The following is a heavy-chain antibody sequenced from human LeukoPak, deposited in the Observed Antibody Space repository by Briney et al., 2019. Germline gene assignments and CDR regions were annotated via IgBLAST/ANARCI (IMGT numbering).Heavy chain of an antibody. CDR3: ARGGSSGYYFDY. V-gene: IGHV4-30-2*01. Sequence: SRTLSLTCAVSGGSISSGGYSWSWIRQPPGKGLEWIGYIYHSGSTYYNPSLKSRVTISVDRSKNQFSLKLSSVTAADTAVYYCARGGSSGYYFDYWGQGTLVTVSS. J-gene: IGHJ4*02. CDR2: IYHSGST. CDR1: GGSISSGGYS. D-gene: IGHD3-10*01.